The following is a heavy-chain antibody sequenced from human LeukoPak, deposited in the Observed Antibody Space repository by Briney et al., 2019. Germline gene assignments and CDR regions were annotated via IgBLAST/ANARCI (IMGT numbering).Heavy chain of an antibody. D-gene: IGHD2-8*02. Sequence: GSSVKVSCKTSGGTFSSYAISWVRQAPGQGLEWMGGIIPISGTTNNAHKFQGRVTITADESTSTAYMELSSLRSEDTAVYYCATSAYTGGVFDYWGQGTLVTVSS. CDR2: IIPISGTT. CDR3: ATSAYTGGVFDY. CDR1: GGTFSSYA. J-gene: IGHJ4*02. V-gene: IGHV1-69*01.